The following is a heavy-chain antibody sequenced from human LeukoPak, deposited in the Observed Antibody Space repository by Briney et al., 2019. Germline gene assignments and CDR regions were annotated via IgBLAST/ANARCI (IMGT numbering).Heavy chain of an antibody. CDR3: ARGDPLRY. CDR2: MFYSGGT. V-gene: IGHV4-31*03. J-gene: IGHJ4*02. Sequence: NPSETLSLTCTVSGGAISSGGYYWSWIRQHPEKGPEWIGHMFYSGGTYYNPSLKSRVSMSVDTSQNHFSLKLTSVTAADTAVYYCARGDPLRYWGQGIRVTVSS. D-gene: IGHD3-16*02. CDR1: GGAISSGGYY.